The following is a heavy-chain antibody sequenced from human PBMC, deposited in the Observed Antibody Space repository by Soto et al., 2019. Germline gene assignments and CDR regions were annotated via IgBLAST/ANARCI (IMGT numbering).Heavy chain of an antibody. D-gene: IGHD4-17*01. CDR3: AKEYGRLDY. J-gene: IGHJ4*02. Sequence: GVLRLSCAASGFTFSDYYMSWIRQAPGKGLEWVSYISSSSGYTNYADSVKGRFTISRDNAKNSLYLQMNSLRAEDTAVYYCAKEYGRLDYWGQGTLVTAPQ. V-gene: IGHV3-11*06. CDR2: ISSSSGYT. CDR1: GFTFSDYY.